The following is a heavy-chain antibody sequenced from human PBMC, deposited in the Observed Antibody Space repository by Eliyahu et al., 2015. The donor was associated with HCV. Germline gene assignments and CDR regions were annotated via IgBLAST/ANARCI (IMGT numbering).Heavy chain of an antibody. CDR1: GGSISSSSYY. Sequence: QLQLQESGPGLVKPSETLSLTCTVSGGSISSSSYYWGWIRQPPGKGLEWIGSIYYSGSTYYNPSLKSRVTISVDTSKNQFSLKLSSVTAADTAVYYCARQPRDYGDYGGDWYFDLWGRGTLVTVSS. CDR2: IYYSGST. J-gene: IGHJ2*01. D-gene: IGHD4-17*01. V-gene: IGHV4-39*01. CDR3: ARQPRDYGDYGGDWYFDL.